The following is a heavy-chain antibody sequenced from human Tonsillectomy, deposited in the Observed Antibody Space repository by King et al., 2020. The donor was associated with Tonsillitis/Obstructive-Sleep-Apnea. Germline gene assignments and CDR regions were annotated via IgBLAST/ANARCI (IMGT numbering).Heavy chain of an antibody. V-gene: IGHV1-2*04. D-gene: IGHD2-2*02. CDR1: GYTVTGYY. CDR2: INPNSGGT. CDR3: ARGGARMSDIVVVPATISGFDI. J-gene: IGHJ3*02. Sequence: QLVQSGAEVKKPGASVKVSCKASGYTVTGYYMHWVRQAPRQGLEWMGWINPNSGGTNFAQKFQGWVTMTRDTAINTVYMDLRRLRSDDTAVDYCARGGARMSDIVVVPATISGFDIWGQGTMVTVSS.